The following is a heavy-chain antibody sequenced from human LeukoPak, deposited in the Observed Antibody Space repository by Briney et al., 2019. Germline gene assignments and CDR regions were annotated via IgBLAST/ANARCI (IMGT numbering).Heavy chain of an antibody. CDR1: GFTFSGSA. CDR3: TSRPLLSYYGSGRTRSDY. CDR2: IRSKANSYAT. V-gene: IGHV3-73*01. D-gene: IGHD3-10*01. J-gene: IGHJ4*02. Sequence: PGGSLRLSCAASGFTFSGSAMHWVRQASGKGLEWVGRIRSKANSYATAYAASVKGRFTISRDDLKNTTDLQMNSLKTEDTAVYYCTSRPLLSYYGSGRTRSDYWGQGTLVTVSS.